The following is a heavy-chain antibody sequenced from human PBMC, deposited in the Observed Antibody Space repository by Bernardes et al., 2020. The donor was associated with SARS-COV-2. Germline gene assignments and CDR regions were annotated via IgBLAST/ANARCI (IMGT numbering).Heavy chain of an antibody. CDR3: AKELNWNHFDY. V-gene: IGHV3-30*02. D-gene: IGHD1-1*01. CDR2: IRDDGSSQ. Sequence: GGSLRLSCAASGFTFSSYGMMWVRQAPGKGLEWVAFIRDDGSSQYYADSVKGRFTISRDNSKDTLYLQMNSLTTEDTAVYYCAKELNWNHFDYWGQGSLVPVPS. J-gene: IGHJ4*02. CDR1: GFTFSSYG.